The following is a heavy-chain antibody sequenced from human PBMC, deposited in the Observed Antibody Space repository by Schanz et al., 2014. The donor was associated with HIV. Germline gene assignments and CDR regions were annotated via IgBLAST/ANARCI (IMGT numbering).Heavy chain of an antibody. J-gene: IGHJ4*02. CDR1: GGSISSGTYY. CDR2: IYYTAKT. D-gene: IGHD3-22*01. V-gene: IGHV4-39*01. Sequence: QLQLQESGPGLVKPWETLSLTCTVSGGSISSGTYYWAWIRQAPGKGLEWIGNIYYTAKTHYNPPRRGRVIMSVASSKNQFPLTLPSVPAADTAIYYCARHLRGDSGLSTYWGQGALVLVSS. CDR3: ARHLRGDSGLSTY.